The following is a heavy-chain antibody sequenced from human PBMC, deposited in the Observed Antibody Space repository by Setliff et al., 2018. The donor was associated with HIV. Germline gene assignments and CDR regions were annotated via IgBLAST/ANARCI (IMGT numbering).Heavy chain of an antibody. Sequence: GGSLRLSCAAPGFTFSTYWMHWVRQSPGKGLVWVSRINSDGSVTNYADSVKGRFTISRDNAKNTLYLQMSSLRADDTAVYYCARVDDDYVWARTYFDYWGQGSLVTVSS. V-gene: IGHV3-74*01. CDR3: ARVDDDYVWARTYFDY. CDR2: INSDGSVT. D-gene: IGHD3-16*01. J-gene: IGHJ4*02. CDR1: GFTFSTYW.